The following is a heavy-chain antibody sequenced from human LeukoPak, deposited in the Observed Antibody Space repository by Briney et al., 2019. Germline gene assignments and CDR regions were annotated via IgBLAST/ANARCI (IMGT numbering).Heavy chain of an antibody. CDR1: GYTFTGYY. CDR3: ARDQDSSSLNFQH. CDR2: INPNSGGT. V-gene: IGHV1-2*02. D-gene: IGHD6-6*01. Sequence: WASVKVSCKASGYTFTGYYMHWVRQAPGQGLEWMGWINPNSGGTNYAQKFQGRVTMTRDTSISTAYMELSRLRSDDTAVYYYARDQDSSSLNFQHWGQGTLVTVSS. J-gene: IGHJ1*01.